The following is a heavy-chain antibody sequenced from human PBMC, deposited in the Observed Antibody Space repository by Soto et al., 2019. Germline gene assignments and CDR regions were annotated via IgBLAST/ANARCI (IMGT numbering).Heavy chain of an antibody. CDR1: GGSISSSGYS. CDR3: AGGQQLVRNY. V-gene: IGHV4-30-2*01. Sequence: QLQLQESGSGLVKPSQTLSLTCAVSGGSISSSGYSWSWIRQPPGKGLEWIGYIYHSGSTYYNPSLKSLVTMSVDRSTNQFSLKLSSVTAADTAGYCCAGGQQLVRNYWGQGTLVTVSS. J-gene: IGHJ4*02. CDR2: IYHSGST. D-gene: IGHD6-13*01.